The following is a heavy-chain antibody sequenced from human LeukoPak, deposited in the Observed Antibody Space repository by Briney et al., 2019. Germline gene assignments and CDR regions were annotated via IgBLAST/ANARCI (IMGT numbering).Heavy chain of an antibody. D-gene: IGHD3-22*01. Sequence: GYLRLSCAASGFTVSNNYMRWVRQAPGKGLEWVSSIYSRGSTSYVDSVKGRFTISRDNSKNTLFLQMNSLRVEDTAVYYCARDYYGPWGQGTLVTVSS. CDR1: GFTVSNNY. CDR3: ARDYYGP. CDR2: IYSRGST. J-gene: IGHJ5*02. V-gene: IGHV3-66*03.